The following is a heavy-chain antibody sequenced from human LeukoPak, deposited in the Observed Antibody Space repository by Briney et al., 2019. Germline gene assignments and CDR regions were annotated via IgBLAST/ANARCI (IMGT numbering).Heavy chain of an antibody. CDR1: GGSFSGYY. Sequence: SETLSLTCAVYGGSFSGYYWSWIRQPPGKGLEWIGEINHSGSTNYNPSLKSRVAISVDTSKNQFSLKVSSVTAADTAVYYCARALGGTAGYYFDYWGQGTLVTVSS. V-gene: IGHV4-34*01. J-gene: IGHJ4*02. CDR2: INHSGST. D-gene: IGHD2-21*02. CDR3: ARALGGTAGYYFDY.